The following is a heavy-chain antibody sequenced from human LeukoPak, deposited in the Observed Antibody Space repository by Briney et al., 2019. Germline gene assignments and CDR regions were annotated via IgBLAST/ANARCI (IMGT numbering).Heavy chain of an antibody. CDR1: GGSISSYY. J-gene: IGHJ4*02. D-gene: IGHD1-26*01. CDR2: IYYSGST. Sequence: SETLSLTCTVSGGSISSYYWSWIRQPPGKGLEWIGYIYYSGSTNYNPSLKSRVTISVDTSKNQFSLKLSSVTAADTAVYYCAGQRGGSYYPFGYWGQGTLVTVSS. CDR3: AGQRGGSYYPFGY. V-gene: IGHV4-59*08.